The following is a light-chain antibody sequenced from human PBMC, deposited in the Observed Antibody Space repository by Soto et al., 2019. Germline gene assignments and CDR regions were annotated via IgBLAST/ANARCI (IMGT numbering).Light chain of an antibody. CDR2: RNN. CDR1: SSNIGSKY. CDR3: AAWDDSLSGRV. J-gene: IGLJ3*02. V-gene: IGLV1-47*01. Sequence: QSVLTQPPSASGTPGQRVTISCSGSSSNIGSKYVYWYQQLPGTAPKLLIYRNNQRPSGVPDRFSGPKSGTSASLTITGLRSEDEADYYCAAWDDSLSGRVFGGGTKLTVL.